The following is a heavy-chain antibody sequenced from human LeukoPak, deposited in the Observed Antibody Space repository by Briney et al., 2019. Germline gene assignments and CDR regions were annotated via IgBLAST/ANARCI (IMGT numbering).Heavy chain of an antibody. J-gene: IGHJ4*02. V-gene: IGHV1-69*05. CDR1: GGTFSSYA. Sequence: ASVKVSCKASGGTFSSYAISWVRQAPGQGLEWMGGVIPIFGTANYAQKFQGRVTITTDESTSTAYMELSSLRSEDTAVYYCARREMGRGYSYGTYDYWGQGTLVTVSS. CDR3: ARREMGRGYSYGTYDY. CDR2: VIPIFGTA. D-gene: IGHD5-18*01.